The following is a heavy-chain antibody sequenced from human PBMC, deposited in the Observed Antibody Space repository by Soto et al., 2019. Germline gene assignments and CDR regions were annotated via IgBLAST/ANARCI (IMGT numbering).Heavy chain of an antibody. J-gene: IGHJ4*02. CDR2: ISSEGSKK. CDR1: GFTFSTYA. Sequence: QVQLVESGGGVVQPGRSLRLSCAASGFTFSTYAMYWVRQAPGKGLEWVASISSEGSKKDFADSVKGRFTISRDSSKNSLYLQIDSLRAEDTAVYYCAKEYTTSRDTFHYWGQGTLVIVSS. V-gene: IGHV3-30*18. D-gene: IGHD5-18*01. CDR3: AKEYTTSRDTFHY.